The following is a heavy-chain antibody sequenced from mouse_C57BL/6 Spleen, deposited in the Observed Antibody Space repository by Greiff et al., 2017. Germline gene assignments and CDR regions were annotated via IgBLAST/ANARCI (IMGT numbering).Heavy chain of an antibody. D-gene: IGHD2-4*01. CDR3: STKDYDGYFDV. CDR2: INPSNGDT. V-gene: IGHV1-53*01. CDR1: GYTFTSYW. Sequence: QVQLQQPGTDLVKPGASVKLSCTASGYTFTSYWMHWVQQRPGQGLEWIGDINPSNGDTNYNEKFKSKATLTVDKSSSTAYMQLISLTTEDAAVYYCSTKDYDGYFDVWGKGTTLTVSS. J-gene: IGHJ1*03.